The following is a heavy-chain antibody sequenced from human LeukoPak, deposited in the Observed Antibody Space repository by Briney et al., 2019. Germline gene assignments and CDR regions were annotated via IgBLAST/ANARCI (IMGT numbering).Heavy chain of an antibody. Sequence: GASVKVSCKASGYTFTSYDINWVRQATGQGLEWMGWMNPNSGNTGYARKFQGRVTMTRNTSISTAYMELSSLRSEDTAVYYCARWKIVLMVYAPIGATDYYYGMDVWGQGTTVTVSS. D-gene: IGHD2-8*01. J-gene: IGHJ6*02. CDR2: MNPNSGNT. CDR1: GYTFTSYD. V-gene: IGHV1-8*01. CDR3: ARWKIVLMVYAPIGATDYYYGMDV.